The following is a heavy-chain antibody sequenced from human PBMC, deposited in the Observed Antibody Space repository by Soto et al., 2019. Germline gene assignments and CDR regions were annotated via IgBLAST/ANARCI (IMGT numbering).Heavy chain of an antibody. CDR2: ISSSSSYI. J-gene: IGHJ6*02. CDR1: GFTFSSYS. CDR3: AREGVQHGSGPYYYYGMDV. V-gene: IGHV3-21*01. Sequence: EVQLVESGGGLVKPGGSLRLSCAASGFTFSSYSMNWVRQAPGKGLEWVSSISSSSSYIYYADSVKGRFTISGDNAKKSLYQQMNSLRAEYTAVYYCAREGVQHGSGPYYYYGMDVLGQGTTVTVSS. D-gene: IGHD3-10*01.